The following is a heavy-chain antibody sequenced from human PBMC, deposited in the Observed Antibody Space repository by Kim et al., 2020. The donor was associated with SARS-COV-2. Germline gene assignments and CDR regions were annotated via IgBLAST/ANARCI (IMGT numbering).Heavy chain of an antibody. J-gene: IGHJ4*02. CDR3: ARGPGLEYY. CDR2: SNK. D-gene: IGHD4-17*01. V-gene: IGHV3-30*01. Sequence: SNKYSADSVKGRFTISRNKSKNTLYLQMNSLRAEDTSVYYCARGPGLEYYWGQRTLVTVSS.